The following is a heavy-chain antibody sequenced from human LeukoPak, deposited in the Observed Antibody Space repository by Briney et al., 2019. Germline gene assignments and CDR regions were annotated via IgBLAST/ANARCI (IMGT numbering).Heavy chain of an antibody. J-gene: IGHJ4*02. CDR1: GFTFSSYA. Sequence: PGGSLRLSCAASGFTFSSYAMHWVRQAPGKGLEWVANIKEDGSEKNYVDSVKGRFTISRDNAKNSLYLQMNILRAEDTAVYYCARGGGRHVEYWGQGNLVTVSS. CDR2: IKEDGSEK. D-gene: IGHD3-16*01. CDR3: ARGGGRHVEY. V-gene: IGHV3-7*03.